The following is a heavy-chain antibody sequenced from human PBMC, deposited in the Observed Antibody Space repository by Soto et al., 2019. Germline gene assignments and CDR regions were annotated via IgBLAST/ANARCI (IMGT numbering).Heavy chain of an antibody. Sequence: QVQLVQSGAEVKEPGASVMVSCKASGYSFGKYSIHWVRQAPGQRPEWMGWINVGSGNTKYSQDFQDRVAISSDTSASTAYMELSSLRSEDTAVYYCARVTDYFDSSGYSREYYQHWGQGTLITVSS. CDR1: GYSFGKYS. CDR2: INVGSGNT. J-gene: IGHJ1*01. D-gene: IGHD3-22*01. V-gene: IGHV1-3*01. CDR3: ARVTDYFDSSGYSREYYQH.